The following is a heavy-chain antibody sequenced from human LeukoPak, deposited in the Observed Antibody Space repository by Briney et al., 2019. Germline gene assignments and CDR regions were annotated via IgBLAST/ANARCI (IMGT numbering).Heavy chain of an antibody. CDR2: VYNSGTT. D-gene: IGHD3-22*01. V-gene: IGHV4-59*08. J-gene: IGHJ4*02. Sequence: SETLSLTCTVSGGSVSSFYWSWLRQPPGKELEWIGNVYNSGTTNYNPSLKRRVTISVDTSKNLLSLQLRSVTAADTAVYYCPRHRFASVVILDHWGQGALVTVSS. CDR1: GGSVSSFY. CDR3: PRHRFASVVILDH.